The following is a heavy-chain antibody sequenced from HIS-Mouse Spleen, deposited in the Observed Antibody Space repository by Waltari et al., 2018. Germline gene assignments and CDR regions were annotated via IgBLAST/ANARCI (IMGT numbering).Heavy chain of an antibody. V-gene: IGHV1-8*01. J-gene: IGHJ4*02. CDR2: MNPNSGNT. CDR1: GYTVPSPD. D-gene: IGHD4-4*01. Sequence: QVQPVQSGADGKKPGASVKLSCQAHGYTVPSPDTHSVRQGTGQGHEWMGWMNPNSGNTGYAQKFQGRVTMTRNTSISTAYMELSSLRSEDTAVYYCARGHDYSNYFDYWGQGTLVTVSS. CDR3: ARGHDYSNYFDY.